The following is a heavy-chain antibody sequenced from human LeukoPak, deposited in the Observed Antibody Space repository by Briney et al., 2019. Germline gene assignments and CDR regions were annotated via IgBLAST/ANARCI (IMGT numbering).Heavy chain of an antibody. CDR2: TNNDGSAT. CDR3: ARDVGYSAYD. CDR1: GFTFRSSW. D-gene: IGHD5-12*01. Sequence: GGSLRLSCAASGFTFRSSWMHWVRQGPGKGLVWVSRTNNDGSATTYADSVKGRFTISRDTAKNTVFLQMNSLRAEDTAVYYCARDVGYSAYDWGQGTLVTVSS. V-gene: IGHV3-74*01. J-gene: IGHJ4*02.